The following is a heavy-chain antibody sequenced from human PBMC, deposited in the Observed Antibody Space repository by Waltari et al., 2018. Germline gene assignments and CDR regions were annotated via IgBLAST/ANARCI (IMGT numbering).Heavy chain of an antibody. V-gene: IGHV1-24*01. CDR2: FDPEDGET. J-gene: IGHJ3*02. CDR1: GYTLTDFS. D-gene: IGHD3-10*01. CDR3: ATPWGMVPAFDI. Sequence: QVQLVQSGAEVKKPGASVKVSCKVSGYTLTDFSMHWVRQAPGKGLEWMGGFDPEDGETIYAQKFQGRVTMTEDTSTDTAYMELSSLRSEDTAVYYCATPWGMVPAFDIWGQGTMVTVSS.